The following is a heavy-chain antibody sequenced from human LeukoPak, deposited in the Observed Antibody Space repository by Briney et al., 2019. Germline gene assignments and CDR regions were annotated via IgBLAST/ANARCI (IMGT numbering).Heavy chain of an antibody. Sequence: XXLXCAASXFTXSSXYMSWVXQAPGXGLGXXSVIYSGGSTYYADSVKGRFTISRDNSKNTLYLQMNSLRAEDTAVYYCARAPRLAVTTSRPGCWGQGTLVTVSS. V-gene: IGHV3-66*01. J-gene: IGHJ4*02. D-gene: IGHD4-17*01. CDR2: IYSGGST. CDR1: XFTXSSXY. CDR3: ARAPRLAVTTSRPGC.